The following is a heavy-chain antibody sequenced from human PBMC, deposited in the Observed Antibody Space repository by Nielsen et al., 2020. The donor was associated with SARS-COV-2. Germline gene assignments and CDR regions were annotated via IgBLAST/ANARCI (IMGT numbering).Heavy chain of an antibody. J-gene: IGHJ6*02. Sequence: GGPLRLSCAASGFTFSSYGMHWVRQAPGKGLEWVAVIWYDGSNKYYADSVKGRFTISRDNSKNTLYLQMNSLRAEDTAVYYCAGHLSWYGMDVWGQGTTVTVSS. CDR2: IWYDGSNK. CDR3: AGHLSWYGMDV. CDR1: GFTFSSYG. D-gene: IGHD3-16*02. V-gene: IGHV3-33*01.